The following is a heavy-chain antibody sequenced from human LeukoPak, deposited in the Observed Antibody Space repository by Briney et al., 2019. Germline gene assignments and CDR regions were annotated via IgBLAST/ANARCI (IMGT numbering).Heavy chain of an antibody. CDR2: ISYDGSNK. Sequence: GRSLRLSCAASGFTFSSYAMHWVRQAPGKGLEWVAVISYDGSNKYYADSVKGRFTISRDNSKNTPYLQMNSLRAEDTAVYYCARDDLYYYDSSGYQQEVDYWGQGTLVTVSS. CDR1: GFTFSSYA. D-gene: IGHD3-22*01. J-gene: IGHJ4*02. V-gene: IGHV3-30-3*01. CDR3: ARDDLYYYDSSGYQQEVDY.